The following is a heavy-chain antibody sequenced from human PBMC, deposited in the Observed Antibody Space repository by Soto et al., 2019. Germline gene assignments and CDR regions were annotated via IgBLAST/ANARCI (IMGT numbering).Heavy chain of an antibody. V-gene: IGHV3-21*06. CDR2: ISSTTNYI. J-gene: IGHJ4*02. Sequence: EVQLVESGGGLVKPGGSLRLSRAASGFTFTRYSMNWVRQAPGEGLEWVSSISSTTNYIYYGDSMKGRFTISRDNAKNSLYLEMNSLRAEDTAVYYCARESEDLTSNFDYWGQGTLVTVSS. CDR3: ARESEDLTSNFDY. CDR1: GFTFTRYS.